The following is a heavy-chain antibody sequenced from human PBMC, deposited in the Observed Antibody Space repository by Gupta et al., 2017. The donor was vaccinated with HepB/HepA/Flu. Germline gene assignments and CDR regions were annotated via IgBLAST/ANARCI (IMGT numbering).Heavy chain of an antibody. CDR2: IDWDGDT. CDR3: ARILGSTQGLDF. CDR1: GFSLNTNGMC. Sequence: QVTLRESGPALVKPSQTLTLTCTFSGFSLNTNGMCVTWMRQPPGKALEWLARIDWDGDTYFNTSLRTRLTISKDTSKNQVVLTMANMDPVDTATYFCARILGSTQGLDFWGQGSLDTVSS. D-gene: IGHD2-15*01. J-gene: IGHJ4*02. V-gene: IGHV2-70*15.